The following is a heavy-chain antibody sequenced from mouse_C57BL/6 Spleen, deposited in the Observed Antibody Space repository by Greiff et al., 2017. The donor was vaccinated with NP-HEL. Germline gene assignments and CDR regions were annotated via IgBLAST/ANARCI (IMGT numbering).Heavy chain of an antibody. CDR3: ARREVVAPLDY. CDR2: ISSGGSYT. J-gene: IGHJ2*01. V-gene: IGHV5-6*02. CDR1: GFTFSSYG. Sequence: EVKVVESGGDLVKPGGSLKLSCAASGFTFSSYGMSWVRQTPDKRLEWVATISSGGSYTYYPDSVKGRFTISRDNAKNTLYLQMSSLKSEDTAMYYCARREVVAPLDYWGQGTTLTVSS. D-gene: IGHD1-1*01.